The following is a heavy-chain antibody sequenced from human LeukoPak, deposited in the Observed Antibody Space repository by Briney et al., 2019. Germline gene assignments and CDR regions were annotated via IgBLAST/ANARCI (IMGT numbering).Heavy chain of an antibody. CDR3: ARGTAVYDSSAYYRAGFDY. J-gene: IGHJ4*02. CDR1: GFTFSSYS. Sequence: GGSLRLSCAASGFTFSSYSMNWVRQAPGKGLEWVSSISSSSSYIYYADSVKGRFTISRDNAKNSLSLQMNSLRAEDTAVYYCARGTAVYDSSAYYRAGFDYWGQGTLVTVSS. D-gene: IGHD3-22*01. CDR2: ISSSSSYI. V-gene: IGHV3-21*01.